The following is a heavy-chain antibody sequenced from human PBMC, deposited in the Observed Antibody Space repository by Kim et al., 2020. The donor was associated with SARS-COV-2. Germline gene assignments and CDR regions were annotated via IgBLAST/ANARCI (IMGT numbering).Heavy chain of an antibody. CDR2: ISYDGSNK. Sequence: GGSLRLSCAASGFTFSSYAMHWVRQAPGKGLEWVAVISYDGSNKYYADSVKGRFTISRDNSKNTLYLQMNSLRAEDTAVYYCARDHHRFDWLFSYYYYGMDVWGQGTTVTVSS. V-gene: IGHV3-30*04. CDR3: ARDHHRFDWLFSYYYYGMDV. J-gene: IGHJ6*02. D-gene: IGHD3-9*01. CDR1: GFTFSSYA.